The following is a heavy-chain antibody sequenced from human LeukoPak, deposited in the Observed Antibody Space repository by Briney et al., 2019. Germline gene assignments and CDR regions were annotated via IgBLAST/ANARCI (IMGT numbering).Heavy chain of an antibody. CDR1: GFTVSSNY. V-gene: IGHV3-66*01. CDR3: ARVWEWEITTYYYYCMDV. Sequence: GGSLRLSCAASGFTVSSNYMSWVRQAPGKGLEWVSVIYSGGSTYYAESVKGRFTISRDNSKNTLYLQMNSLRAEDTAVYYCARVWEWEITTYYYYCMDVWGQGTTVTASS. D-gene: IGHD1-26*01. J-gene: IGHJ6*02. CDR2: IYSGGST.